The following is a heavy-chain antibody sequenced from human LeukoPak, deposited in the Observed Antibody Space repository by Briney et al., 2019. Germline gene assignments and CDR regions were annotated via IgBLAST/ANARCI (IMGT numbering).Heavy chain of an antibody. Sequence: GASVKVSCKASGYTFTNYGITWVRQAPGQGLEWVGWISAYNRKTNYAQKLQDRVTMTTDTSTNTAYMELRSLRSDDTAVYYCARSYYYDSSGYYSYDYWGQGTLVTVSS. CDR2: ISAYNRKT. CDR1: GYTFTNYG. CDR3: ARSYYYDSSGYYSYDY. D-gene: IGHD3-22*01. J-gene: IGHJ4*02. V-gene: IGHV1-18*01.